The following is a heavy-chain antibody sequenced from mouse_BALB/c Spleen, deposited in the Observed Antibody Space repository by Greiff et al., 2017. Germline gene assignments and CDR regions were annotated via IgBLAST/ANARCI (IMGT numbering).Heavy chain of an antibody. Sequence: VQLQQSGTVLARPGASVKMSCTASGYTFTSYWMHWVKQRPGQGLEWIGAIYPGNSDTSYNQKFKGKAKLTAVTTTSTAYMELSSLTNEDSAVYYCTRSGGFYAMDYWGQGTSVTVSS. V-gene: IGHV1-5*01. CDR2: IYPGNSDT. CDR1: GYTFTSYW. D-gene: IGHD1-1*02. J-gene: IGHJ4*01. CDR3: TRSGGFYAMDY.